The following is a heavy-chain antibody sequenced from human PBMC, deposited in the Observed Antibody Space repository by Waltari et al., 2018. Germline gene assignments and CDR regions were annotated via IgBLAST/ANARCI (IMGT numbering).Heavy chain of an antibody. CDR2: IKQDGSEI. D-gene: IGHD3-3*01. CDR1: GFTFSSLW. CDR3: AGGGGFLCDI. J-gene: IGHJ3*02. Sequence: EVQLVESGGGLVQPGGSLRLSCAVSGFTFSSLWMSWFCQAPGKGLEWVANIKQDGSEIYYVDSVKGRFTISRDNAKNSLYLQMNSLTTEDTAVYYCAGGGGFLCDIWGQGTLVTVSS. V-gene: IGHV3-7*01.